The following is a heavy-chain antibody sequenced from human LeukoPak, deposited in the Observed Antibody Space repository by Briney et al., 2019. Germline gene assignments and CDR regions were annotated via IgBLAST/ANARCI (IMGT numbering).Heavy chain of an antibody. J-gene: IGHJ4*02. CDR1: GGTFSSYA. D-gene: IGHD3-10*01. CDR2: IIPILGIA. CDR3: AKGGGDMVRGVITTSPFDY. Sequence: ASVKVSCKASGGTFSSYAISWVRQAPGQGLEWMGRIIPILGIANYAQKFQGRVTITADKSTSTAYMELSSLRSEDTAVYYCAKGGGDMVRGVITTSPFDYWGQGTLVTVSS. V-gene: IGHV1-69*04.